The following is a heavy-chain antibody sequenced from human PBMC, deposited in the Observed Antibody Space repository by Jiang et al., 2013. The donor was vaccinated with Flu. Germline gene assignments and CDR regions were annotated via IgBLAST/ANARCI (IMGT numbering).Heavy chain of an antibody. V-gene: IGHV4-59*01. Sequence: PSETLSLTCTVSGGSITRDYWNWLRQPPGKGLEWIGYIHYSGSTDYNASLKSRVTISVDTSKTQFSLKLNSVTAADTAVYYCAKARAPEVVAYYFDYWGRGALVTVSS. D-gene: IGHD3-22*01. CDR3: AKARAPEVVAYYFDY. J-gene: IGHJ4*02. CDR1: GGSITRDY. CDR2: IHYSGST.